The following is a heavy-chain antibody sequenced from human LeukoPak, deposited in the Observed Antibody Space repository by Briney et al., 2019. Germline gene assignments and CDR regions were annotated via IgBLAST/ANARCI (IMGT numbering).Heavy chain of an antibody. Sequence: SETLSLTCAVSGASIGGSTYYWGWIRQPPGTGLEWIGSIFETGSTYYNPSLKSRVAISVDTAKNEFSLRLTSMTAADAAVYFCARHAIMTSIATYNWLDPWGPGTLVTVSS. D-gene: IGHD2-21*02. CDR2: IFETGST. CDR3: ARHAIMTSIATYNWLDP. J-gene: IGHJ5*02. CDR1: GASIGGSTYY. V-gene: IGHV4-39*01.